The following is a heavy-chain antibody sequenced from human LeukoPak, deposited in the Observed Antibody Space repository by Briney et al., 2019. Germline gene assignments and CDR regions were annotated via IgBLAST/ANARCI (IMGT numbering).Heavy chain of an antibody. V-gene: IGHV3-74*01. CDR2: INSDGSST. J-gene: IGHJ6*02. Sequence: GGSLRLSCAASGFTFSSYWMHWVRQAPGKGQVWVSRINSDGSSTSYADPVKGRFTISRDNAKNTLYLQMNSLRAEDTAVYYCAVLVRYYYYGMDVWGQGTTVTVSS. D-gene: IGHD2-15*01. CDR1: GFTFSSYW. CDR3: AVLVRYYYYGMDV.